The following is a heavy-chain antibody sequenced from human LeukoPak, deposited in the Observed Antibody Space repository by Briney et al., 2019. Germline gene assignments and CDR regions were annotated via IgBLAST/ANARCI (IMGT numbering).Heavy chain of an antibody. CDR2: IYYSGST. CDR1: GGSISSGGYY. J-gene: IGHJ6*03. CDR3: ASTRDSNYYYYYMDV. Sequence: SETLSLTCTVSGGSISSGGYYWSWIRQHPGKGLEWIGYIYYSGSTYYNSSLKSRVTISVDTSKNQFSLKLSSVTAADTAVYYCASTRDSNYYYYYMDVWGKGTTVTVSS. V-gene: IGHV4-31*03.